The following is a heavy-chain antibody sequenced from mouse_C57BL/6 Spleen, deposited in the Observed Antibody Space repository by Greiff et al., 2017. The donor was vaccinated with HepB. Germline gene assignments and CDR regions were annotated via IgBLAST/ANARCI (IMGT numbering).Heavy chain of an antibody. CDR2: IEPNSGGT. CDR1: GYTFTSYW. V-gene: IGHV1-62-3*01. D-gene: IGHD2-4*01. CDR3: ARCGDYEGDYYAMDY. Sequence: QVQLQQPGAELVKPGASVKLTCKASGYTFTSYWMHWVKQRPGRGLEWIGRIEPNSGGTKYNEKFKSKATLTVDKPSSTAYMQRSSLTSEDSAVYDCARCGDYEGDYYAMDYWGQGTSVTVSS. J-gene: IGHJ4*01.